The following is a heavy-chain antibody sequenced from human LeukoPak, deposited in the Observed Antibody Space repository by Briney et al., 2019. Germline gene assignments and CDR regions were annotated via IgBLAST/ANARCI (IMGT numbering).Heavy chain of an antibody. D-gene: IGHD3-10*01. Sequence: SESLSLTCTVSGGSISSYYWSWIRQPPGKGLEWIGYIYYSGSTNYNPSLKSRVTISVDTSKNQFSLKLSSVTAADTAVYYCAREARNYYGSIDFDYWGQGTLVTVSS. CDR1: GGSISSYY. J-gene: IGHJ4*02. V-gene: IGHV4-59*01. CDR3: AREARNYYGSIDFDY. CDR2: IYYSGST.